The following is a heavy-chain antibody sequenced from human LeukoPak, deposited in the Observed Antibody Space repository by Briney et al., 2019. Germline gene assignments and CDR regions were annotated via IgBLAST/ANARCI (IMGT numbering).Heavy chain of an antibody. V-gene: IGHV1-18*01. CDR3: ARPFSSGWPFDY. D-gene: IGHD6-19*01. CDR1: GYTFTSYG. J-gene: IGHJ4*02. CDR2: ISAYNGNT. Sequence: ASVTVSFTASGYTFTSYGISWVRQAPGQGLEWMGWISAYNGNTNYAQKLQGRVTMTTDTSTSTAYMELRSLRSDDTAVYYCARPFSSGWPFDYWGQGTLVTVSS.